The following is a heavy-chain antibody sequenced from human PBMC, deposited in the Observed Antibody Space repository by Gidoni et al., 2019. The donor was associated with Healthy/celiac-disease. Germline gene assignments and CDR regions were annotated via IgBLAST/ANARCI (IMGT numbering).Heavy chain of an antibody. V-gene: IGHV3-33*01. CDR2: RWYDGSNK. CDR3: ARGKREWELYDAFDI. D-gene: IGHD1-26*01. CDR1: GFTFSSYG. Sequence: QVQLVESGGGVVKPGRSLRLSCAASGFTFSSYGMHWVRQAPGKGLEWVAVRWYDGSNKYYADSVKGRFTISRDNSKNTLYLQMNSLRAEDTAVYYCARGKREWELYDAFDIWGQGTMVTVSS. J-gene: IGHJ3*02.